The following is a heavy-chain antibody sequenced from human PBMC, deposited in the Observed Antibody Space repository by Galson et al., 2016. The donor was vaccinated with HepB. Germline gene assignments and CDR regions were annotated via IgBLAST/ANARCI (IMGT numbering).Heavy chain of an antibody. CDR2: IDWDGDQ. CDR1: GFSLTTRGMC. CDR3: ARFDFGGNFLDY. V-gene: IGHV2-70*01. D-gene: IGHD4-23*01. Sequence: PALVKPTQTLTLTCTFTGFSLTTRGMCVSWIRQPPGKALEWLALIDWDGDQYYTTSLKIRLTISKDTSKNQVLLTMTNMDPVDTATYYCARFDFGGNFLDYWGQGTLVTVSS. J-gene: IGHJ4*02.